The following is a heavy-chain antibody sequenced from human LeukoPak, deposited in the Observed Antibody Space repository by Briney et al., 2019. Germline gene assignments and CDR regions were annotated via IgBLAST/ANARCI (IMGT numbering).Heavy chain of an antibody. J-gene: IGHJ4*02. Sequence: GGSLRLSSAASGFTFSSYEMNWVRQAPGKGLEWVSYISSSGSTIYYADSVKGRFTISRDNAKNSLYLQMNSLRAEDTAVYYCARDLHRWELPDYWGQGTLVTVSS. CDR2: ISSSGSTI. D-gene: IGHD1-26*01. CDR1: GFTFSSYE. V-gene: IGHV3-48*03. CDR3: ARDLHRWELPDY.